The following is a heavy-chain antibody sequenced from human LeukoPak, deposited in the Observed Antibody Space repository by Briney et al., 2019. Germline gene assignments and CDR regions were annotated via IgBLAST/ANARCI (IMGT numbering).Heavy chain of an antibody. V-gene: IGHV1-2*02. J-gene: IGHJ5*02. CDR3: ARDGFSSGWYPINWFDP. CDR2: INPNSGGT. CDR1: GYTFTGHY. Sequence: ASVKVSCKASGYTFTGHYMHWVRQAPGQGLEWMGWINPNSGGTNYAQKFQGRVTMTRDTSISTAYMELSRLRSDDTAVYYCARDGFSSGWYPINWFDPWGQGTLVTVSS. D-gene: IGHD6-19*01.